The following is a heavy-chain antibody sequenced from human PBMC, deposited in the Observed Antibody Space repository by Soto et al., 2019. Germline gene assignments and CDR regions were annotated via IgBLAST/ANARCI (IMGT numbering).Heavy chain of an antibody. J-gene: IGHJ4*02. CDR3: AKGVAATDY. Sequence: SETLSLTCTVSGGSISSSSYYWGWIRQPPGKGLEWIGSIYYSGSTYYNPSLKSRVTISVDTSKNQFSLKLSSVTAADTAVYYCAKGVAATDYWGQGTLVTVSS. CDR1: GGSISSSSYY. CDR2: IYYSGST. D-gene: IGHD2-15*01. V-gene: IGHV4-39*01.